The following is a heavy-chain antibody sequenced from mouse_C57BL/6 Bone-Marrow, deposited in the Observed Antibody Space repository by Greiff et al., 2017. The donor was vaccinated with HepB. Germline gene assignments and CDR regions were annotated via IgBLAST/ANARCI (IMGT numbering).Heavy chain of an antibody. CDR2: IWSGGST. CDR3: ARNSNYYFDY. CDR1: GFSLTSYG. Sequence: QVQLQQSGPGLVQPSQSLSITCTVSGFSLTSYGVHWVRQSPGKGLEWLGVIWSGGSTDYNAAFISRLSISKDNSKGQVFFKMNSLQADDTAIYYCARNSNYYFDYWGQGTTLTVSS. J-gene: IGHJ2*01. V-gene: IGHV2-2*01. D-gene: IGHD2-5*01.